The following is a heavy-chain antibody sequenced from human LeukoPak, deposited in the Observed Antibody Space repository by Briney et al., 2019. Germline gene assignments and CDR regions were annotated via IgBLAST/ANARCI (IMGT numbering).Heavy chain of an antibody. CDR1: GGTFSSYA. D-gene: IGHD1-26*01. CDR2: IIPILGIA. V-gene: IGHV1-69*04. CDR3: ARQGSGSPHYYYYYGMDV. Sequence: GASVKVSCKASGGTFSSYAISWVQQAPGQGLEWMGRIIPILGIANYAQKFQGRVTITADKSTSTAYMELSSLRSEDTAVYYCARQGSGSPHYYYYYGMDVWGQGTTVTVSS. J-gene: IGHJ6*02.